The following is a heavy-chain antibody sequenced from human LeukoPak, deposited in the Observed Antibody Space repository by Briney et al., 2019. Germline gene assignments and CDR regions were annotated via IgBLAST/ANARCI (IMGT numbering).Heavy chain of an antibody. CDR1: GGTFSSYA. CDR2: IIPIFGTA. CDR3: ARKGATVTSDDAFDI. V-gene: IGHV1-69*06. Sequence: AASVKVSCKASGGTFSSYAISWVRQAPGQGLEWMGGIIPIFGTANYAQKFQGRVTITADKSTSTAYMELSSLRSEDTAVYYCARKGATVTSDDAFDIWGQGTMVTVSS. J-gene: IGHJ3*02. D-gene: IGHD4-17*01.